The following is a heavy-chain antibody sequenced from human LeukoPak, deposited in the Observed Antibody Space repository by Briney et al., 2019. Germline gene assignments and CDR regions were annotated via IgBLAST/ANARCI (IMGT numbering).Heavy chain of an antibody. Sequence: GGSLRLSCAGSGFTFSSYWMSWVRQAPGKGLEWVANIKQDGSEKYYADSVKGRFTISRDNSKNTLYLQMYSLRAEDTAVYYCLARGYWGQGTLVTVSS. J-gene: IGHJ4*02. CDR3: LARGY. V-gene: IGHV3-7*01. CDR1: GFTFSSYW. CDR2: IKQDGSEK.